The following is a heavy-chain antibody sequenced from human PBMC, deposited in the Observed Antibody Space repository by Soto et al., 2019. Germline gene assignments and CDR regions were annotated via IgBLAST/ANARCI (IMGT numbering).Heavy chain of an antibody. V-gene: IGHV3-23*01. CDR1: GFTFSDHG. CDR2: ISGSVGST. D-gene: IGHD6-6*01. Sequence: EGSLRLSCTASGFTFSDHGMHWVRQAPGKGLEWVASISGSVGSTFYADSVKGRFTISRDNYLNTLDLQMNSLRAEDTAVYYCAKDRTIASRTFDSWGQGALVTVSS. CDR3: AKDRTIASRTFDS. J-gene: IGHJ4*02.